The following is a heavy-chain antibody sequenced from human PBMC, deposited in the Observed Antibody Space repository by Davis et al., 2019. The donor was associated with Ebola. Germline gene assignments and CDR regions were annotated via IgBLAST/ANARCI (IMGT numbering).Heavy chain of an antibody. CDR2: IYYSGST. V-gene: IGHV4-59*01. J-gene: IGHJ4*02. D-gene: IGHD2-8*01. CDR3: ARSSRSYCTNVVCYPYYFDY. Sequence: GSLRLSCAVYGGSFSGYYWSWIRQPPGKGLEWIGYIYYSGSTNYNPSLKSRVTISVDTSKNQFSLKLSYVTAADTAVYYCARSSRSYCTNVVCYPYYFDYWGQGTLVTVSS. CDR1: GGSFSGYY.